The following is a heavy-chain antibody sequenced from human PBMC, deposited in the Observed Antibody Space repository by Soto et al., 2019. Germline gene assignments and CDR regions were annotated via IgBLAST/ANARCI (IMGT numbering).Heavy chain of an antibody. D-gene: IGHD1-7*01. CDR2: GSGGGT. CDR1: GFTFSSYA. J-gene: IGHJ6*02. CDR3: AKSLSGTNYGMDV. V-gene: IGHV3-23*01. Sequence: PGGSLRLSCAASGFTFSSYAVSWVRQAPGKGLEWVSTGSGGGTYYADSVRGRFTISRDDSKNMLYLQMSGLRAEDTAVYYCAKSLSGTNYGMDVWGQGTTVTV.